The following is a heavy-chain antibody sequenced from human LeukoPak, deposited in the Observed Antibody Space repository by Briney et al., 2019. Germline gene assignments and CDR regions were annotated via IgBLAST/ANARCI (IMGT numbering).Heavy chain of an antibody. CDR3: AAASVAPGGHFYGMDG. CDR2: IVVTSGKT. Sequence: ASVKVSCKASGFTFSNSAVQWVRQARGQRLEWIGWIVVTSGKTNYAQSFQGRLTVSRDMSTSTAYMEVGSLRSEDTAVYYCAAASVAPGGHFYGMDGWGKGTTVTVSS. CDR1: GFTFSNSA. V-gene: IGHV1-58*01. J-gene: IGHJ6*04. D-gene: IGHD2-8*02.